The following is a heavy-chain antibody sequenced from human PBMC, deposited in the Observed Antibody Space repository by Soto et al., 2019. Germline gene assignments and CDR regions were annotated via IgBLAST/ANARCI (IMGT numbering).Heavy chain of an antibody. CDR2: ISSSSSYT. V-gene: IGHV3-11*05. D-gene: IGHD6-13*01. J-gene: IGHJ6*02. Sequence: PGGSLRLSCAASGFTFSDYYMSWIRQAPGKGLEWVSYISSSSSYTNYADSVKGRFTISRDNAKNSLYLQMNSLRGEDTALYYCAKDMRGGSSSSRYYYGLDVWGQGTTVTVSS. CDR1: GFTFSDYY. CDR3: AKDMRGGSSSSRYYYGLDV.